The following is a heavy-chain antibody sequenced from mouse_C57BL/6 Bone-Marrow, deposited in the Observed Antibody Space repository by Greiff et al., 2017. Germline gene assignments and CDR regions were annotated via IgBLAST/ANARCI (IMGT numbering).Heavy chain of an antibody. Sequence: QVQLQQPGAELVMPGASVKLSCKASGYTFTSYWMHWVKQRPGQGLEWIGEIDPSDSYTNYNQKFKGKSTLTVDKSSSTAYMQLSSLTSEDSAVYYCARRGPWFAYWGQGTLVTVSA. J-gene: IGHJ3*01. CDR3: ARRGPWFAY. CDR2: IDPSDSYT. V-gene: IGHV1-69*01. CDR1: GYTFTSYW.